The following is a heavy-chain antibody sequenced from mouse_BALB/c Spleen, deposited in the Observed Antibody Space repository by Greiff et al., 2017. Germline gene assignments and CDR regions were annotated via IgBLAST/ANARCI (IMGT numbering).Heavy chain of an antibody. D-gene: IGHD1-1*01. Sequence: EVQGVESGGGLVKPGGSLKLSCAASGFTFSSYAMSWVRQTPEKRLEWVASISSGGSTYYPDSVKGRFTISRDNARNILYLQMSSLRSEDTAMYYCARGGYYYGSTHYFDYWGQGTTLTVSS. CDR3: ARGGYYYGSTHYFDY. CDR1: GFTFSSYA. V-gene: IGHV5-6-5*01. CDR2: ISSGGST. J-gene: IGHJ2*01.